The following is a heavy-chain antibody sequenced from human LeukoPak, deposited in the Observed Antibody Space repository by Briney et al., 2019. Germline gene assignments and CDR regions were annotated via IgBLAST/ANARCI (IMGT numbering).Heavy chain of an antibody. CDR3: ARGRGYSYGTYAFDI. CDR2: IYYSGST. Sequence: SETLSLTCTVSGGSISSSSYYWGWIRQPPGKGLEWIGSIYYSGSTYYNPSLKSRVTISVDTSKNQFSLKLSSVTAADTAVYYCARGRGYSYGTYAFDIWGQGTMVTVSS. D-gene: IGHD5-18*01. J-gene: IGHJ3*02. CDR1: GGSISSSSYY. V-gene: IGHV4-39*07.